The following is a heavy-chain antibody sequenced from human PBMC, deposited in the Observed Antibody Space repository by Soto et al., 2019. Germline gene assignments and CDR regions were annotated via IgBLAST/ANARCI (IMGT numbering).Heavy chain of an antibody. V-gene: IGHV3-30-3*01. CDR3: ARDEGFDY. J-gene: IGHJ4*02. CDR1: GFTFSSYA. CDR2: ISYDGSNK. Sequence: QVQLVESGGGVVQPGRSLRLSCAASGFTFSSYAMHWVRQAPGKGLEWVAVISYDGSNKYYADSVKGRFTISRDNSKNTLYLQMNSLRAEDTAVYYCARDEGFDYWGQGTLVTVSS.